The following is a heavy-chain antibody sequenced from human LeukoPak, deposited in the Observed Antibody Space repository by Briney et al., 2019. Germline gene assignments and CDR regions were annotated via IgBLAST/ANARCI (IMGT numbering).Heavy chain of an antibody. D-gene: IGHD5-12*01. CDR3: ARALDIVATITPIDY. V-gene: IGHV3-66*01. CDR2: IYSGGST. Sequence: GGSLRLSCAASGFIVSSHYMSWVRQAPGKGLEWVSVIYSGGSTDYADSVKGRFTISRDISKNTVHLQMNSLRAEDTAVYYCARALDIVATITPIDYWGQGTLVTVSS. J-gene: IGHJ4*02. CDR1: GFIVSSHY.